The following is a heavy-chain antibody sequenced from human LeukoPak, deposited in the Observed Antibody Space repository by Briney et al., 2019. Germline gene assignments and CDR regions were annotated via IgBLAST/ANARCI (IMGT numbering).Heavy chain of an antibody. V-gene: IGHV4-39*01. CDR2: WHHSGIT. Sequence: PSETLSLTCTVSGASIISGNYFWGWVRQPPGKRLEWIGSWHHSGITDYNPSLKSRVTIVADTSKNQFSLKLSSVTAADTAVYYCARQGYSYGSPPFDYWGQGTLVTVSS. J-gene: IGHJ4*02. CDR1: GASIISGNYF. CDR3: ARQGYSYGSPPFDY. D-gene: IGHD5-18*01.